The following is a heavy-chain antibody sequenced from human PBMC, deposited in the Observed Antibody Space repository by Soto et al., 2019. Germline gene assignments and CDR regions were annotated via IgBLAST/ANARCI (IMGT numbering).Heavy chain of an antibody. V-gene: IGHV4-59*01. D-gene: IGHD6-6*01. CDR1: GGSISSYY. CDR2: IYYSGST. CDR3: ARVGGQLVREENFDY. Sequence: KTSETLSLTCTVSGGSISSYYWSWIRQPPGKGLEWIGYIYYSGSTNYNPSLKSRVTISVDTSKNQFSLKLSSVTAADTAVYYCARVGGQLVREENFDYWGQGTLVTVSS. J-gene: IGHJ4*02.